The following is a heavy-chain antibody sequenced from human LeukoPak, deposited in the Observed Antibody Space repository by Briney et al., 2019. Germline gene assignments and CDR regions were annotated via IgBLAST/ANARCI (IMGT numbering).Heavy chain of an antibody. Sequence: ASVKVSCKASGYTFTSYYMHWVRQAPGQGLEWMGWMNPVSGNAGSAQKFQGRVTLTRDTSISTAYMELSSLRSDDTAVYYCARAPMGTAALYWGQGTLVTVSS. D-gene: IGHD2-2*01. CDR1: GYTFTSYY. CDR2: MNPVSGNA. CDR3: ARAPMGTAALY. J-gene: IGHJ4*02. V-gene: IGHV1-8*02.